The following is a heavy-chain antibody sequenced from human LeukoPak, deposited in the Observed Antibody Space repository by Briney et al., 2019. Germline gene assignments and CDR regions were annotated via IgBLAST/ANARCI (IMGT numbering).Heavy chain of an antibody. J-gene: IGHJ3*02. CDR3: ARALTDYSQLPSDAFDI. CDR1: GYTFTSYA. Sequence: EASVKVSCKASGYTFTSYATNWVRQAPGQGLEWMGWINTNTGNPTYAQGFTGRFVFSLDTSVSTAYLQISSLKAEDTAVYYCARALTDYSQLPSDAFDIWGQGTMVTVSS. CDR2: INTNTGNP. V-gene: IGHV7-4-1*02. D-gene: IGHD1-1*01.